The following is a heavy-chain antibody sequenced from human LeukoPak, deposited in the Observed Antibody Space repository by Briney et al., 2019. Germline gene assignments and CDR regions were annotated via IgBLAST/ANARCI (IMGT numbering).Heavy chain of an antibody. CDR1: GYTFTSYA. J-gene: IGHJ4*02. V-gene: IGHV1-3*01. D-gene: IGHD6-13*01. Sequence: ASVKVSCKASGYTFTSYAMHWVRQAPGQRLEWMGWINAGNGNTKYSQKFQGRVTMTTDTSTSTAYMELRSLRSDDTAVYYCARVVAAAGTWPDYWGQGTLVTVSS. CDR3: ARVVAAAGTWPDY. CDR2: INAGNGNT.